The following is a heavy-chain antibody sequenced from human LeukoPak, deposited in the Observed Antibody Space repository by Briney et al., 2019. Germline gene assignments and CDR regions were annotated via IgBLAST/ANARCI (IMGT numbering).Heavy chain of an antibody. Sequence: GGSLRLSCAASGFTFSSYGMHWVRQAPGKGLEWVAVISYDGSNKYYADSVKGRFTISRDNSKNTLYLQMNSLRAEDTAVYYCARAASTLSWFDPWGQGTLVTVSS. CDR1: GFTFSSYG. D-gene: IGHD3-16*01. J-gene: IGHJ5*02. V-gene: IGHV3-30*03. CDR3: ARAASTLSWFDP. CDR2: ISYDGSNK.